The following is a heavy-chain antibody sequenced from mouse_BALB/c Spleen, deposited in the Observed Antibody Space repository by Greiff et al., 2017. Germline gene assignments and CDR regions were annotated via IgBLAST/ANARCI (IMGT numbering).Heavy chain of an antibody. CDR3: ARRDYGNAMDY. CDR1: GYTFTDYE. CDR2: IDPETGGT. V-gene: IGHV1-15*01. Sequence: QVQLQQSGAELVRPGASVTLSCKASGYTFTDYEMHWVKQTPVHGLEWIGSIDPETGGTAYNQKFKGKATLTVDKSSSTAFMHLNSLTSEDSAVYYCARRDYGNAMDYWGQGTSVTVSS. J-gene: IGHJ4*01. D-gene: IGHD1-1*01.